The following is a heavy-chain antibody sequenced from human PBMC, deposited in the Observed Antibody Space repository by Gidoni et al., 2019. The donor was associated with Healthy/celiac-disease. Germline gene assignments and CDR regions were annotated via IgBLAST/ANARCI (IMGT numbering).Heavy chain of an antibody. CDR1: GFTFSSYR. D-gene: IGHD4-17*01. V-gene: IGHV3-21*01. Sequence: EVQLVESGVGLVKPGGSLRLSCAAPGFTFSSYRMHWVRQAPGKGLEWVSSISSSSSYIYYADSVKGRFTISRDNAKNSLYLQMNSLRAEDTAVYYCARTGRHDYGDYVPYWYFDLWGRGTLVTVSS. J-gene: IGHJ2*01. CDR3: ARTGRHDYGDYVPYWYFDL. CDR2: ISSSSSYI.